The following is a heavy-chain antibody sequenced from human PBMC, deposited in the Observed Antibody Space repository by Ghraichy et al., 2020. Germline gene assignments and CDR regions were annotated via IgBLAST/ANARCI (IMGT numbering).Heavy chain of an antibody. CDR3: AREGGPREGYYQPMDA. J-gene: IGHJ6*02. D-gene: IGHD2-2*01. V-gene: IGHV4-4*07. Sequence: SQTLSLTCTVSGDSISSYSWSWIRQPAGKGLEWIGRVYTSGNTNYSPSLNSRVAMSVDTSTNQFFLKLTAVTAADTAGYYCAREGGPREGYYQPMDAWGQGTRVTVSS. CDR1: GDSISSYS. CDR2: VYTSGNT.